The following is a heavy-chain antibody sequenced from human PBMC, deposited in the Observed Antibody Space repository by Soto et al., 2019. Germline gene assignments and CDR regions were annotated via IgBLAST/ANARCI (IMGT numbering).Heavy chain of an antibody. CDR2: VYHSGLA. J-gene: IGHJ4*02. Sequence: SETLSLTCTVSGDSISNIRWWTWVRQPPGEILEWIGEVYHSGLANYNPSLQSRVTILVDKSKSQFSLNLRSVTAADTAIYYCARGSGDYSVLVGYPFDFWGPGIVVT. V-gene: IGHV4-4*02. D-gene: IGHD4-17*01. CDR1: GDSISNIRW. CDR3: ARGSGDYSVLVGYPFDF.